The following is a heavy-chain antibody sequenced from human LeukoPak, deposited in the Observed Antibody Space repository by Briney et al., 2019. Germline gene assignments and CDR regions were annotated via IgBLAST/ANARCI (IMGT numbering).Heavy chain of an antibody. CDR3: ARERRVEVSARQTVAFDM. CDR2: INYTGRT. V-gene: IGHV4-34*01. J-gene: IGHJ3*02. Sequence: SETLSLTCAVYGGSFTEYHWSWIRQPPGKSLEWIGEINYTGRTHYNPSLTSRVTISVDMSERQFSLRLTSVTAADTAVYYCARERRVEVSARQTVAFDMWAQGTMVIVSS. CDR1: GGSFTEYH. D-gene: IGHD5/OR15-5a*01.